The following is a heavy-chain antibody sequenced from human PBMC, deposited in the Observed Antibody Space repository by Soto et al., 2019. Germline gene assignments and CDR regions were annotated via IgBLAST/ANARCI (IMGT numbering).Heavy chain of an antibody. D-gene: IGHD3-22*01. CDR2: ISSSSNYI. J-gene: IGHJ4*02. Sequence: EVQLVESGGGLVKPGGSLRPSCAASGFTFSSYTLNWVRQAPGKGLEWVSSISSSSNYIYYADSVKGRLTISRDNAKNSLYLQMNSLRAEDTAVYYCARGYDSFDYWGQGTLVTVSS. V-gene: IGHV3-21*01. CDR1: GFTFSSYT. CDR3: ARGYDSFDY.